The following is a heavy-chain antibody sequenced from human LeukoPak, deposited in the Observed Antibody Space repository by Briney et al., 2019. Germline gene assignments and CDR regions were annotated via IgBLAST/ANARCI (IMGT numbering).Heavy chain of an antibody. CDR3: VRDRARYVWGIDY. CDR2: IFYRGST. D-gene: IGHD3-16*01. V-gene: IGHV4-30-4*01. Sequence: KTSETLSLTFTVSGGSISSGDYYWSWIRQPPGKGLEWIGYIFYRGSTYYNTSLKSRVTMSIDTSKNQFSLKLTSVTAADTAVYYCVRDRARYVWGIDYWDQGTLVTVSS. J-gene: IGHJ4*02. CDR1: GGSISSGDYY.